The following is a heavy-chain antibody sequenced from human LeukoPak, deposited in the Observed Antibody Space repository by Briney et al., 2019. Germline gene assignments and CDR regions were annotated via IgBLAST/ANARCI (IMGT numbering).Heavy chain of an antibody. Sequence: SETLSLTCAVYGGSFSGYYWSWIRQPPGKGLEWIGEINHSGSTNYNPSLKSRVTISVDTSKNQFSLKLSSVTAADTAVYYCARTHCGGDCYSGWFDPWGQGTLVTVSS. J-gene: IGHJ5*02. V-gene: IGHV4-34*01. CDR1: GGSFSGYY. CDR2: INHSGST. CDR3: ARTHCGGDCYSGWFDP. D-gene: IGHD2-21*02.